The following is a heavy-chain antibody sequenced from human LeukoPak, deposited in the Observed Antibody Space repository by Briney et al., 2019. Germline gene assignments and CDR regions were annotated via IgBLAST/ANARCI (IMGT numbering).Heavy chain of an antibody. CDR2: ISLDGSKK. V-gene: IGHV3-30*04. CDR1: GFTFSSYA. J-gene: IGHJ5*01. D-gene: IGHD3-10*01. CDR3: ARDRAVSWFDS. Sequence: SGGSLRLSCAASGFTFSSYAMHWVRQAAGKGLEWVTFISLDGSKKSYADSVKGRFTFSRDDSKNTLYLEMNSLRAEDTAVYYCARDRAVSWFDSWGLGTLVTVSS.